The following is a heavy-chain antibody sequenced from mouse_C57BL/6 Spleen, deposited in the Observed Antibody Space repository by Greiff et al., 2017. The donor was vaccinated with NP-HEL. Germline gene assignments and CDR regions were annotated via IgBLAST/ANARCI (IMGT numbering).Heavy chain of an antibody. J-gene: IGHJ4*01. Sequence: EVQLQQSGPELVKPGASVKISCKASGYTFTDYYMNWVKQSHGKSLEWIGDINPNNGGTSYNQKFKGKATLTVDKSSSTAYMELRSLTSEDSAVYYCAGVFYYYGSRSKGYAMDYWGQGTSVTVSS. CDR2: INPNNGGT. V-gene: IGHV1-26*01. CDR3: AGVFYYYGSRSKGYAMDY. D-gene: IGHD1-1*01. CDR1: GYTFTDYY.